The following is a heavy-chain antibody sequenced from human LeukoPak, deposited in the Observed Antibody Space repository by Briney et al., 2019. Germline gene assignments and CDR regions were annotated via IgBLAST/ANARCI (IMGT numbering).Heavy chain of an antibody. J-gene: IGHJ4*02. CDR2: IYPGDSDT. Sequence: GASLKTSSKGSGYSFTSYWNGWGRQLPGKGLEGMGIIYPGDSDTRYSPSFQGQVTISDDESISTAYLQWSSLKASDTAMYYCARHSGSYPFDYCGQGTLGTVSS. CDR1: GYSFTSYW. D-gene: IGHD1-26*01. V-gene: IGHV5-51*01. CDR3: ARHSGSYPFDY.